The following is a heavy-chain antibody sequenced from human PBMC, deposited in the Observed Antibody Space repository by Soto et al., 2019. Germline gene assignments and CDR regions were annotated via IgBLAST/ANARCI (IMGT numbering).Heavy chain of an antibody. CDR1: GNTFPTYD. Sequence: QVQLVQSGAEVKKPGASVKVSCKASGNTFPTYDINWVRQATGQGLEWMGWININSGNTAYAQKFQGRFIMTRNTSINTVYMELSSLRSDATAVYYCSKGYAMDVWGQGTTVIVSS. J-gene: IGHJ6*02. CDR3: SKGYAMDV. CDR2: ININSGNT. V-gene: IGHV1-8*01.